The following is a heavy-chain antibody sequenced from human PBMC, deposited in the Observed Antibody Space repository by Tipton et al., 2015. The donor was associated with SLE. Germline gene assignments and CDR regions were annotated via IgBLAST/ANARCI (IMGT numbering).Heavy chain of an antibody. CDR3: ARSASNDYGDRFDY. Sequence: QSGPEVKKPGESLKISCKGSGYSFISHWIAWVRQMPGRGLEWMGIINPDDSGTRYSPSFQGQVTISADKSSSTAYLQWSSLKASDTAMYYCARSASNDYGDRFDYWGQGTLVTVSS. CDR1: GYSFISHW. V-gene: IGHV5-51*03. J-gene: IGHJ4*02. CDR2: INPDDSGT. D-gene: IGHD4-17*01.